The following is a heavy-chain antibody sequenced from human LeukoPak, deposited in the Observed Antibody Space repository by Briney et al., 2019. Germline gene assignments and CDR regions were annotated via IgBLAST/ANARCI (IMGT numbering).Heavy chain of an antibody. V-gene: IGHV3-30*02. CDR3: AKGFDFHFDY. CDR1: GFTFRSYG. CDR2: RRYDGTNK. D-gene: IGHD3-9*01. Sequence: GGSLRLSCTASGFTFRSYGMHWVRQAPGKGLEWVAFRRYDGTNKYYADSVKGRFTISRDNSKNTLYLQMNSLRAEDTAVYYCAKGFDFHFDYWGQGTLVTVSS. J-gene: IGHJ4*02.